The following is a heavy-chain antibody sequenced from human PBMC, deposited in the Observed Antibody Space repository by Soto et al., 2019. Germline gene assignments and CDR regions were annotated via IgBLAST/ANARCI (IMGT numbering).Heavy chain of an antibody. J-gene: IGHJ5*02. D-gene: IGHD3-3*01. CDR2: MNPNSGNT. CDR1: GYTFTSYD. CDR3: ARGQNKRKIFGVVISPRWFDP. Sequence: GASVKVSCKASGYTFTSYDINWVRQATGQGLEWMGWMNPNSGNTGYAQKFQGRVTMTRNTSISTAYMELSSLRSEDTAVYYCARGQNKRKIFGVVISPRWFDPWGQGTLVTVSS. V-gene: IGHV1-8*01.